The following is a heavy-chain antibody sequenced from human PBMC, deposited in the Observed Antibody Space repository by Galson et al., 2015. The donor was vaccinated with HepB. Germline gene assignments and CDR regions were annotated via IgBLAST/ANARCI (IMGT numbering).Heavy chain of an antibody. CDR2: ISGSGSST. Sequence: SLRLSCAASGFTFSSYAMSWVRQAPGKGLEWVSAISGSGSSTYYADSVKGRFTISRDNSKNTLYLQMNSLRAADTAVYYCARVGGHYDSSSHKNYWYFDLWGRGTLVTVSS. J-gene: IGHJ2*01. D-gene: IGHD3-22*01. CDR3: ARVGGHYDSSSHKNYWYFDL. V-gene: IGHV3-23*01. CDR1: GFTFSSYA.